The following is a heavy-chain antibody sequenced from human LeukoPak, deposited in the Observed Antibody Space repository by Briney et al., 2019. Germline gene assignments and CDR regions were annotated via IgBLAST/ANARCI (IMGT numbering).Heavy chain of an antibody. J-gene: IGHJ6*02. CDR3: ARIRGYSGYDLYYYGMDV. CDR2: IIPIFGTA. Sequence: SVKVSCKASGGTFSSYAISWVRQAPGQGLEWMGGIIPIFGTANYAQKFQGRVTITADESTRTACMELSSLRSEDTAVYYCARIRGYSGYDLYYYGMDVWGQGTTVTVSS. CDR1: GGTFSSYA. D-gene: IGHD5-12*01. V-gene: IGHV1-69*01.